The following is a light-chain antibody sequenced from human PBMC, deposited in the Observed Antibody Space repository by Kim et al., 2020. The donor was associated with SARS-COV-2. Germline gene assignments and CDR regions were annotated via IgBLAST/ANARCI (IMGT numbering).Light chain of an antibody. CDR3: QQYNNWPLT. J-gene: IGKJ1*01. Sequence: EIVMTQSPATLSVSPGERATLSCRASQSVSSNLGWYQQKPGQAPRLLIYGASTRATGIPARFSGSGSGTEFTLTISSLQSEDFVVYYCQQYNNWPLTFGQGTKVDIK. CDR1: QSVSSN. CDR2: GAS. V-gene: IGKV3-15*01.